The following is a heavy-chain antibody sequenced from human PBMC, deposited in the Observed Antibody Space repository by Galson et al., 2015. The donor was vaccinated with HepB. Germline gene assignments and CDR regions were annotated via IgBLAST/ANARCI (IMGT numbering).Heavy chain of an antibody. V-gene: IGHV3-21*05. CDR3: ARLAVRRVDY. CDR2: ISNSSSHI. D-gene: IGHD4-17*01. J-gene: IGHJ4*02. Sequence: SLRLSCAASGFALRDYSMNWVRQAPGKGLEWVSYISNSSSHIYYTDSVKGRFTISRDNAKNSLYLQMNSLRAEDTAVYYCARLAVRRVDYWGQGTLVTVSS. CDR1: GFALRDYS.